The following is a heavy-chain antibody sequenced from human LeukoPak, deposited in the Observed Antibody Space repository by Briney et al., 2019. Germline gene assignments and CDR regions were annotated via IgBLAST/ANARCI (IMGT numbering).Heavy chain of an antibody. CDR1: GYPISSGYY. CDR2: IYHSGST. J-gene: IGHJ4*02. CDR3: ARVVWFGENRTYYFDC. D-gene: IGHD3-10*01. V-gene: IGHV4-38-2*02. Sequence: SETLSLTCTVSGYPISSGYYWGWIRQPPGEGLEWIGCIYHSGSTYYNPALNSLVIISVDTSKNQFSLKLSSVTAADTAVYYCARVVWFGENRTYYFDCWGQGTLVTVSS.